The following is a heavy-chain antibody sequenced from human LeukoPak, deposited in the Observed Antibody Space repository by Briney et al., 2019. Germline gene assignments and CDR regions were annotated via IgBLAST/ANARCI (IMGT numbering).Heavy chain of an antibody. V-gene: IGHV4-30-2*01. D-gene: IGHD5-18*01. CDR1: GGSISSGSYY. J-gene: IGHJ4*02. CDR3: AGNDGYSYGYDS. Sequence: PSQTLSLTCTVSGGSISSGSYYWGWIRQPAGKGLEWIGYIYHSGSTYYNPSLKSRVTISVDRSKNQFSLKLSSVTAADTAVYYCAGNDGYSYGYDSWGQGTLVTVSS. CDR2: IYHSGST.